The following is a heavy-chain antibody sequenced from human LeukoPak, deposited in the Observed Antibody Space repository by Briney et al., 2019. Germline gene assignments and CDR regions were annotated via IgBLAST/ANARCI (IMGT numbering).Heavy chain of an antibody. D-gene: IGHD3-22*01. CDR1: GFTFTSHG. V-gene: IGHV3-23*01. J-gene: IGHJ2*01. Sequence: GGSLRLSCAASGFTFTSHGMNWVRQAPGKGLEWVSGISSSGDITYYADSVKGRFTISRDNAKNSLYLQMNSLRAEDMALYYCAKGTPESYYYDSSGLSAGGYFDLWGRGTLVTVSS. CDR3: AKGTPESYYYDSSGLSAGGYFDL. CDR2: ISSSGDIT.